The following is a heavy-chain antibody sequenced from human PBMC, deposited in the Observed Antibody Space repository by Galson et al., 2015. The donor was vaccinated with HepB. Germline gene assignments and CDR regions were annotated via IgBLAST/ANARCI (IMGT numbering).Heavy chain of an antibody. CDR1: GYSFTSYW. CDR2: IDPSDSYT. J-gene: IGHJ6*02. Sequence: QSGAEVKKPGESLRISCKGSGYSFTSYWISWVRQMPGKGLEWMGRIDPSDSYTNYSPSFQGHVTISADKSISTAYLQWSSLKASDTAMYYCATTTYYYDSSGPRGMDVWGQGTTVTVSS. CDR3: ATTTYYYDSSGPRGMDV. V-gene: IGHV5-10-1*01. D-gene: IGHD3-22*01.